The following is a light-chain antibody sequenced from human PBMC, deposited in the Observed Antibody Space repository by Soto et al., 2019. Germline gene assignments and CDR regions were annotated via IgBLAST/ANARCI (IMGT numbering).Light chain of an antibody. J-gene: IGLJ1*01. CDR3: ETWGRRLEV. CDR1: SGHSSYA. Sequence: QLVLTQSPSAAASLGASGKLTCTRSSGHSSYASAWHKQQPEKGPRYLLKLNSDGSHSKGDGIPDRFSGSSSGPGRYLTIPSHQSEGQADYYGETWGRRLEVFGPGTQHTL. V-gene: IGLV4-69*01. CDR2: LNSDGSH.